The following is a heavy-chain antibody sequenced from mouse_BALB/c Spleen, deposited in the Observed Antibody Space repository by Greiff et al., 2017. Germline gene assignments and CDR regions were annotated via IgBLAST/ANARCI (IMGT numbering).Heavy chain of an antibody. D-gene: IGHD2-1*01. CDR2: IYPGSGST. Sequence: LQQPGSELVRPGASVKLSCKASGYTFTSYWMHWVKQRPGQGLEWIGNIYPGSGSTNYDEKFKSKATLTVDTSSSTAYMQLSSLTSEDSAVYYCTREHCNLFDYWGQGTTLTVSS. J-gene: IGHJ2*01. CDR1: GYTFTSYW. CDR3: TREHCNLFDY. V-gene: IGHV1S22*01.